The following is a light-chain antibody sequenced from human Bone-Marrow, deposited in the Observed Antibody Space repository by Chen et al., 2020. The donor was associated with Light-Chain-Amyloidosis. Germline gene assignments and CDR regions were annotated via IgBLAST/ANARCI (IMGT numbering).Light chain of an antibody. CDR2: SDN. CDR1: TSNIGTYT. V-gene: IGLV1-44*01. CDR3: AAWDDSLNGVV. J-gene: IGLJ2*01. Sequence: QSVLTQPPPTSGTPGQRVTISCSGSTSNIGTYTVNWYRQVPGTAPRLLIQSDNQRPSGVPDRFSGSKSGTSASLAISWLQSEDEADYYCAAWDDSLNGVVFGGGTKLTVL.